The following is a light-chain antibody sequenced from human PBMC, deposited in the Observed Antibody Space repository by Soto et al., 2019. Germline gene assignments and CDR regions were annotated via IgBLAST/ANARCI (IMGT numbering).Light chain of an antibody. CDR1: QSINIY. J-gene: IGKJ3*01. Sequence: DIQMTQSPSSLSASVGDRVTIACRASQSINIYFNWYQQKPGKAPKLLIYGATSLHSGVPSRFSADGSGTDFNLTISSLQPEDFATYYCQQSSSGPPFTFGPGTKVDIK. V-gene: IGKV1-39*01. CDR3: QQSSSGPPFT. CDR2: GAT.